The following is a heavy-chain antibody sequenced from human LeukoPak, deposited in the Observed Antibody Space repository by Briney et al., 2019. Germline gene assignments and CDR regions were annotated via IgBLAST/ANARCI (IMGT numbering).Heavy chain of an antibody. CDR3: ARGYCSGGSCYRNAFDV. CDR2: IKHDESGK. Sequence: PGGSLRLSCAASGFTFSYYWMGWVRQAPGKGLEWVAYIKHDESGKYYVESVKGRSTISRDNAKNSLHLQMNSLRAEDTAVYYGARGYCSGGSCYRNAFDVWGQGTMVTVSS. V-gene: IGHV3-7*01. D-gene: IGHD2-15*01. J-gene: IGHJ3*01. CDR1: GFTFSYYW.